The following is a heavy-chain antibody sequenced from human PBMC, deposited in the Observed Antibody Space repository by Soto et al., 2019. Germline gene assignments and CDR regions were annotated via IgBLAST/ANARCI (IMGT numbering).Heavy chain of an antibody. V-gene: IGHV4-59*08. CDR3: ARHFDYYDSSGYPNWFDP. CDR2: MSYTGGA. D-gene: IGHD3-22*01. CDR1: YGTINPHF. Sequence: SETLSLTCTVSYGTINPHFWSWIRQPPGMRLEWIAYMSYTGGAEYNPSLKSRVTMSLDTPRNQFSLKLSSVTAADTAVYYCARHFDYYDSSGYPNWFDPWGQGTLVTVSS. J-gene: IGHJ5*02.